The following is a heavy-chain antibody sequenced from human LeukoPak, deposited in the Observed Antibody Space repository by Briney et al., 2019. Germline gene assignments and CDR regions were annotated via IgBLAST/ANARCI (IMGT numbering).Heavy chain of an antibody. Sequence: ASVKVSCKASGYTFTSYGISWVRQAPGQGLEWMGWMNPNSGNTGYAQKFQGRVTITRNTSISTAYMELSSLRSEDTAVYYCARSLRVVPAATTADAFDIWGQGTMVTVSS. CDR3: ARSLRVVPAATTADAFDI. D-gene: IGHD2-2*01. V-gene: IGHV1-8*03. CDR2: MNPNSGNT. CDR1: GYTFTSYG. J-gene: IGHJ3*02.